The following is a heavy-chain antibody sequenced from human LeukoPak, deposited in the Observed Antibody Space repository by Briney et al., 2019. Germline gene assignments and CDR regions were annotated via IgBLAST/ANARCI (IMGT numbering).Heavy chain of an antibody. Sequence: GGSLRLSCAASGFTFSDYYMSWIRQAPGKGLEWVSYISNSGSIRYYGDSVKGRFTISRDNAKNSFYLQMNNLRAEDTAVYYCARAEVVGANYFDFWGQGTLVTVSS. D-gene: IGHD1-26*01. V-gene: IGHV3-11*04. J-gene: IGHJ4*02. CDR3: ARAEVVGANYFDF. CDR2: ISNSGSIR. CDR1: GFTFSDYY.